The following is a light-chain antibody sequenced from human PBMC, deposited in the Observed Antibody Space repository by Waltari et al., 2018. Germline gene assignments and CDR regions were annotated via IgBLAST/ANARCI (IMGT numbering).Light chain of an antibody. J-gene: IGKJ1*01. Sequence: IQMTQSPSSVSASVGNSATTTCRASQGISTSLAWYQQRPGKAPKVLIYSSSSLQSGVPSRFSGSGSGTDFTLTIDGLQPEDFATYYCQQGNSFPPTFGQGTKVEIK. CDR2: SSS. CDR1: QGISTS. CDR3: QQGNSFPPT. V-gene: IGKV1-12*01.